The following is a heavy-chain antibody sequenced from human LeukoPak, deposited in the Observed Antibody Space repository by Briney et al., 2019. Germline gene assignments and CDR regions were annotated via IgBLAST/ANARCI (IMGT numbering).Heavy chain of an antibody. J-gene: IGHJ4*02. V-gene: IGHV3-30*18. D-gene: IGHD2-2*01. CDR1: LLTLSNYA. CDR2: ISTEGKNI. Sequence: GGALRLSCAPSLLTLSNYAIHGVCEAPGTGVGAVTDISTEGKNIKYADSVRGCFAISRDNYKNTLDLQMNSLRAEDTAVYYRAKDQKWGPADYYFDSWGEGALVTVSS. CDR3: AKDQKWGPADYYFDS.